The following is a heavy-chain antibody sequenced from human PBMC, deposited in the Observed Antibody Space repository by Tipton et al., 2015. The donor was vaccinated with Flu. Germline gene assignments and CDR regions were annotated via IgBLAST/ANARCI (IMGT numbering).Heavy chain of an antibody. CDR1: GFTFSTYS. Sequence: SLRLSCAASGFTFSTYSMSWVRQSAGKGLEWVSFISRGSTYIYYADSVRGRFTISRDNAKNSLYLQMNSLRAEDTAVYYCARDIVGATTRWFDPWGQGTLVTVSS. D-gene: IGHD1-26*01. J-gene: IGHJ5*02. CDR2: ISRGSTYI. V-gene: IGHV3-21*01. CDR3: ARDIVGATTRWFDP.